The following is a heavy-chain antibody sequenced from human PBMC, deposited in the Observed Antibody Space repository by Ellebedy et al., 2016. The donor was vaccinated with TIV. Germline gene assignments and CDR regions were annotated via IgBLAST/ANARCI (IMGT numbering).Heavy chain of an antibody. J-gene: IGHJ5*02. D-gene: IGHD3-16*01. CDR3: ARRVDTLMLTHWFHP. V-gene: IGHV5-10-1*01. CDR2: IDPNDSYT. CDR1: GYSFTSYW. Sequence: PGGSLRLSCKASGYSFTSYWIYWVRQMPEKGLEWMGTIDPNDSYTNYSTSFQGHVTISTDRAITTAYLQWNKLEASDTAMYYCARRVDTLMLTHWFHPWGQGTLVTVYS.